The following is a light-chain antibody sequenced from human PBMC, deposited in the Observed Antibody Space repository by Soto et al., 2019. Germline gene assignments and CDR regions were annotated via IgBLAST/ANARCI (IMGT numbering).Light chain of an antibody. J-gene: IGKJ5*01. Sequence: EIVLTQSPGTLSLSPGERATLSCRASQSVSSTYLAWYQQKPGQAPRLLIYGASSRATGIPDRFSGSGSGTDFTLTISRLESEDFTVYYWQQYGSSITFGQGTRLEMK. CDR1: QSVSSTY. CDR2: GAS. CDR3: QQYGSSIT. V-gene: IGKV3-20*01.